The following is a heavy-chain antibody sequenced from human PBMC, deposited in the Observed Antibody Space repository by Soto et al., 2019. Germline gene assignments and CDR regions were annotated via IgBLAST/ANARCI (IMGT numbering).Heavy chain of an antibody. D-gene: IGHD3-22*01. CDR1: GGSISSYY. J-gene: IGHJ4*02. Sequence: SETLSLTCTVSGGSISSYYWSWVRQPPGKGLEWIGYIYYSGSTNYNPSLKSRVTISVDTSKNQFSLKLSSVTAADTAVYYCARVSYYYDSSGYYFDYWGQGALVTVSS. CDR2: IYYSGST. CDR3: ARVSYYYDSSGYYFDY. V-gene: IGHV4-59*01.